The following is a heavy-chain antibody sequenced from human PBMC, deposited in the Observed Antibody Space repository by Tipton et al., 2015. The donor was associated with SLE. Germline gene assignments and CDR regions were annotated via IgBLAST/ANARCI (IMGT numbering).Heavy chain of an antibody. CDR3: ARDLEMYGGDTPGFDP. D-gene: IGHD2-21*02. J-gene: IGHJ5*02. CDR1: GFTFSSYT. Sequence: QLVQSGGGLVQPGESLRLSCAASGFTFSSYTMNWVRQAPGKGLEWVSVIYSGGSTYYADSVKGRFTISRDNSKNTLYLQMNSLRAEDTAVYYCARDLEMYGGDTPGFDPWGQGILVTVSS. V-gene: IGHV3-53*01. CDR2: IYSGGST.